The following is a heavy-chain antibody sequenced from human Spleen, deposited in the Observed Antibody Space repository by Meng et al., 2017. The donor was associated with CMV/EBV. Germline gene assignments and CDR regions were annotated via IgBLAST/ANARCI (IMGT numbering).Heavy chain of an antibody. Sequence: SETLSLTCTVSGGSVSSGSYYWSWIRQPPGKGLEWIGYIYYSGSTNYNPSLKSRVTISVGTSKNQFSLKLSSVTAADTAVYFCARGVDYYYGMDVWGQGTTVTVSS. J-gene: IGHJ6*02. CDR3: ARGVDYYYGMDV. V-gene: IGHV4-61*01. CDR2: IYYSGST. CDR1: GGSVSSGSYY. D-gene: IGHD3-10*01.